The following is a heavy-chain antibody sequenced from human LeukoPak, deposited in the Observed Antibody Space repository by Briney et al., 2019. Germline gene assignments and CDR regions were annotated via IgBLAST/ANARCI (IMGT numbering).Heavy chain of an antibody. Sequence: PGGSLRLSCAASGFTFSSSSMSWVRQAPGKGLEWVSVISGSGGSTDYADSVKGRFTISRDNSKNTLYLQINSLRAEDTAVYYCAKGSGWYVWGQGTLDTVSS. D-gene: IGHD6-19*01. V-gene: IGHV3-23*01. CDR3: AKGSGWYV. J-gene: IGHJ4*02. CDR1: GFTFSSSS. CDR2: ISGSGGST.